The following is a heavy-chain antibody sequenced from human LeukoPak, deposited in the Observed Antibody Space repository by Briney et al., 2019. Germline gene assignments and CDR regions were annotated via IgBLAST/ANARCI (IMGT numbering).Heavy chain of an antibody. CDR1: GFTFSSYG. CDR2: IRYAGSNK. Sequence: GGSLRLSCAASGFTFSSYGMHWVRQAPGKGLEWVAFIRYAGSNKYYVDSVKGRSTISRDNSKNTLYLQMNSLRAEDTALYYCARRSGSSYGHFDYWGQGTLVTVSS. CDR3: ARRSGSSYGHFDY. J-gene: IGHJ4*02. V-gene: IGHV3-30*02. D-gene: IGHD1-26*01.